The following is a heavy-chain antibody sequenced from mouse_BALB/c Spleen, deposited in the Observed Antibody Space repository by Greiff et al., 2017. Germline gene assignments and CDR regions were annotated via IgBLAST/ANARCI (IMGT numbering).Heavy chain of an antibody. D-gene: IGHD1-1*01. CDR2: ISSGSSTI. V-gene: IGHV5-17*02. Sequence: EVQVVESGGGLVQPGGSRKLSCAASGFTFSSFGMHWVRQAPEKGLEWVAYISSGSSTIYYADTVKGRFTISRDNPKNTLFLQMTSLRSEDTAMYYCARGVDYYGSSYYYAMDYWGQGTSVTVSS. CDR1: GFTFSSFG. CDR3: ARGVDYYGSSYYYAMDY. J-gene: IGHJ4*01.